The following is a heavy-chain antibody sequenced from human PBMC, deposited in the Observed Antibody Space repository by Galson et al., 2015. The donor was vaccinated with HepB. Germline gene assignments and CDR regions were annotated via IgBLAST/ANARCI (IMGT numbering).Heavy chain of an antibody. V-gene: IGHV6-1*01. Sequence: CAISGDSVSSNSVAWDWIRQSPSRGLEWLARTYYGSRWYSDYAVSVKSRVTINPDTSKNQFSLQLNSVTPEDTAVYYCARTDCIGGICARPFDYWGQGTLVTVSS. CDR2: TYYGSRWYS. J-gene: IGHJ4*02. CDR1: GDSVSSNSVA. D-gene: IGHD2-8*02. CDR3: ARTDCIGGICARPFDY.